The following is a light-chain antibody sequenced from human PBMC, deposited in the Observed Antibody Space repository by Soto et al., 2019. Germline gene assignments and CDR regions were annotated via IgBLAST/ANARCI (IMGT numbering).Light chain of an antibody. Sequence: QLTQSSSPLSASVGARVAITCRASQSISSWLAWYQQKPGKAPKLLIYKASSLESGVPPTFSGSGSWTEFSLTISSLQPADLATYYCQQYNSYSPGTCGRVTKVDIK. CDR2: KAS. CDR1: QSISSW. J-gene: IGKJ1*01. V-gene: IGKV1-5*03. CDR3: QQYNSYSPGT.